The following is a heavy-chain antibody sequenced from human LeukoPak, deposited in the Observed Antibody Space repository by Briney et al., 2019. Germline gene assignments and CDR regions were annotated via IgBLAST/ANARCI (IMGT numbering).Heavy chain of an antibody. CDR1: GFTFSSYS. V-gene: IGHV3-48*04. CDR2: ISSSSSTI. CDR3: AREDDSSSWYNWFDP. D-gene: IGHD6-13*01. J-gene: IGHJ5*02. Sequence: GGSLRLSCAASGFTFSSYSMNWVRQAPGKGLEWVSYISSSSSTIYYADSVKGRSTISRDNAKNSLYLQMNSLRAEDTAVYYCAREDDSSSWYNWFDPWGQGTLVTVSS.